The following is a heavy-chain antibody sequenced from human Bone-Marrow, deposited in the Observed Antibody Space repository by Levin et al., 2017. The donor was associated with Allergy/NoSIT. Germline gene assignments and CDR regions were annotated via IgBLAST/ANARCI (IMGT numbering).Heavy chain of an antibody. D-gene: IGHD2-2*01. J-gene: IGHJ4*02. CDR1: GFTFSRYS. V-gene: IGHV3-48*02. Sequence: GGSLRLSCAASGFTFSRYSMNWVRQAPGRGLEWVSYIIRSSSTISYADSVKGRFTISRDNAKNSLYLQMNSLRDEDTAVYYCARPDCSGTSCYYFFDSWGQGTLVTVSS. CDR3: ARPDCSGTSCYYFFDS. CDR2: IIRSSSTI.